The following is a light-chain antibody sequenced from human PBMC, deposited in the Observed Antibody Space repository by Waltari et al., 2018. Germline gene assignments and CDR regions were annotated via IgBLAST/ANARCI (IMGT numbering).Light chain of an antibody. CDR3: ISYTSSSTWG. CDR1: SSDVGGYNY. V-gene: IGLV2-14*01. Sequence: QSALTQPASVSGSPGQSITISCTGTSSDVGGYNYVSWYQQHPGIAPKLMIYEVSNRPSGVLNRCSGSKSGSTASLTISGLQAEDEADYYCISYTSSSTWGFGGGTKLTVL. J-gene: IGLJ3*02. CDR2: EVS.